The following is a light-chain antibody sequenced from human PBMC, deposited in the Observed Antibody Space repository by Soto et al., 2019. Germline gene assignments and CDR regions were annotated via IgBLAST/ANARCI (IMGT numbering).Light chain of an antibody. J-gene: IGKJ4*01. V-gene: IGKV3-11*01. CDR1: QSVSTY. Sequence: EIVLTQSQATLSLSPGERATLSWRASQSVSTYLAWYQQKPGQAPRLLIYDASKRATGVPARFSGSGSGTDFTLTIRSLEPEDFATYYCQQFNNYPLTFGGGTKVDIK. CDR3: QQFNNYPLT. CDR2: DAS.